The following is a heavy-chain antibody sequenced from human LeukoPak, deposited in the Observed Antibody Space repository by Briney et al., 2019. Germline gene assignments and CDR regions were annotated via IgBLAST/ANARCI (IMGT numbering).Heavy chain of an antibody. J-gene: IGHJ4*02. V-gene: IGHV3-74*01. CDR3: ARGRHYFDY. D-gene: IGHD1-1*01. CDR2: INTDGSST. Sequence: GGSLRLSCAVSGFTVSNYYMHWVRQAPGKGLVWVSRINTDGSSTSYADSVKGRFTISRDNAKNTLYLQMNSLRAEDTAVYYCARGRHYFDYWGQGTLVTVSS. CDR1: GFTVSNYY.